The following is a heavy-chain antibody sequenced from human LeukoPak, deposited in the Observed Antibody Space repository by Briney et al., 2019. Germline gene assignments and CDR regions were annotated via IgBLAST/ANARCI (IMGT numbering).Heavy chain of an antibody. CDR2: ISPYNGNT. V-gene: IGHV1-18*04. CDR3: ARALTSGSYFLGYFDY. Sequence: ASVKVSCKASGYTFTSYGICWVRQAPGQGLEWMGWISPYNGNTNYAQKLQGRVTMTTDTSTRTAYMELRSLRSDDTAVYYCARALTSGSYFLGYFDYWGQGTLVTVSS. CDR1: GYTFTSYG. J-gene: IGHJ4*02. D-gene: IGHD1-26*01.